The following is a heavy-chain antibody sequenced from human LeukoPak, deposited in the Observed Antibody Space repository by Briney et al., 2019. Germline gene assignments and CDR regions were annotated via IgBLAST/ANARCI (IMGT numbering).Heavy chain of an antibody. V-gene: IGHV3-53*01. J-gene: IGHJ4*02. CDR3: ASLWFGDSLNPIDY. D-gene: IGHD3-10*01. Sequence: GRSLRLSCAASGFTVSSNYMSWVRQAPGKGLEWVSVIYSGGSTYYADSVKGRFTISRDNSKNTLYLQMNSLRAEDTAVYYCASLWFGDSLNPIDYWGQGTLVTVSS. CDR1: GFTVSSNY. CDR2: IYSGGST.